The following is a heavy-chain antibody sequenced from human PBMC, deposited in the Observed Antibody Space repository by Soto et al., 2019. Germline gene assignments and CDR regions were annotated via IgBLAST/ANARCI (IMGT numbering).Heavy chain of an antibody. CDR1: GHTLTELS. V-gene: IGHV1-24*01. J-gene: IGHJ4*02. CDR3: AXXXXXXXXXXXDX. CDR2: FAPEDGKT. Sequence: QVQLAQSGAEVMKPGASVKVSCKVSGHTLTELSMHWVRLAPGKGLEWMGGFAPEDGKTLYAQQFQGRVTMTEDTSTNSAYMELSSXXSXXXXXXXXAXXXXXXXXXXXDXWGQGTLVTVSS.